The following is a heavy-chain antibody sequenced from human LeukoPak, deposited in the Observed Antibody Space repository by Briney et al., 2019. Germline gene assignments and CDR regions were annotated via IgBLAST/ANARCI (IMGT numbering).Heavy chain of an antibody. CDR3: ARGNLYYGMDV. CDR1: GFTFSSYA. J-gene: IGHJ6*02. CDR2: ISYDGSNK. Sequence: PGGSLRLSCAASGFTFSSYAMHWVRQAPGKGLEWVAVISYDGSNKYYADSVKGRFTISRDNSKNTLYLQMNSLRAEDTAVYYCARGNLYYGMDVWGQGTTVTVSS. V-gene: IGHV3-30-3*01. D-gene: IGHD1-14*01.